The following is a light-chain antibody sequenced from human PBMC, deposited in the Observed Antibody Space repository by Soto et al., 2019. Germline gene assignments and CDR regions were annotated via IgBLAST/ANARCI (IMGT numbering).Light chain of an antibody. CDR1: QRTSGW. Sequence: DIQMTQSPSTLSAFVGDRVTITCRASQRTSGWLAWYQQKTGKAPKLLIYKASSLESGVPSRFSGSGSGTEFTLTISSLQPDDFATYYCQQYNSYSRTFGQGTKVDIK. CDR2: KAS. J-gene: IGKJ1*01. CDR3: QQYNSYSRT. V-gene: IGKV1-5*03.